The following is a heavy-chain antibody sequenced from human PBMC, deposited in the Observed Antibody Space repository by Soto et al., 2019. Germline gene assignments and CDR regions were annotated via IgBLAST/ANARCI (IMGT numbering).Heavy chain of an antibody. CDR1: GGSISSGGYY. V-gene: IGHV4-31*03. CDR2: IYYSGST. CDR3: ARVLEWLPKGFDP. J-gene: IGHJ5*02. Sequence: PSETLSLTCTVSGGSISSGGYYWSWIRQHPGKGLEWIGYIYYSGSTYYNPSLKSRVTISVDTSKNQFSLKLSSVTAADTAVYYCARVLEWLPKGFDPWGQGTPVTVSS. D-gene: IGHD3-3*01.